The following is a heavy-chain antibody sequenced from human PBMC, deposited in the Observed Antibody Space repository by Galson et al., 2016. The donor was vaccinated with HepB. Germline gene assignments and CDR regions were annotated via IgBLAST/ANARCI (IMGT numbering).Heavy chain of an antibody. CDR2: VFHSGDA. CDR3: VRYLIRAWVRSDAFDT. V-gene: IGHV4-4*02. Sequence: LSLTCAVSGASVSGRNWWSWVRQSPGKGLEWIGEVFHSGDAHYNPSLRSRVAMSVDRSKNHVSLRLMSVTAADTAIYYCVRYLIRAWVRSDAFDTWGQGTMVTVSS. CDR1: GASVSGRNW. J-gene: IGHJ3*02. D-gene: IGHD3-16*02.